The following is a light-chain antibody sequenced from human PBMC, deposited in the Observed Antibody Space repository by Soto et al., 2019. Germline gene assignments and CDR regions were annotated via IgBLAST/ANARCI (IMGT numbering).Light chain of an antibody. CDR3: QQYNSLWT. Sequence: EIVLTQSPGTLSLSPGERSTLSCRASQSVSNNYLAWYQQKPGQAPRLLIYGASNRATGIPDRFSGSGSGTEFTLTISNLQPDDFATYYCQQYNSLWTFGQGTKVDIK. V-gene: IGKV3-20*01. CDR2: GAS. J-gene: IGKJ1*01. CDR1: QSVSNNY.